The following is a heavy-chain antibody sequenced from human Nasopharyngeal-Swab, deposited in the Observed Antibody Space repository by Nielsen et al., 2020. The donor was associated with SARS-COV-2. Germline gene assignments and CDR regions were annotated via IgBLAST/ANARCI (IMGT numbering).Heavy chain of an antibody. CDR3: ASGLSSVAGTY. D-gene: IGHD6-19*01. J-gene: IGHJ4*02. CDR2: ISSSSSNI. V-gene: IGHV3-48*04. CDR1: GFTLSSHN. Sequence: GESLKISCAASGFTLSSHNMNWVRQAPGKGLEWVSFISSSSSNIHYADSVKGRFTISRDNAKNSLYLQMNSLRVEDTAVYYCASGLSSVAGTYWGQGTLVTVSS.